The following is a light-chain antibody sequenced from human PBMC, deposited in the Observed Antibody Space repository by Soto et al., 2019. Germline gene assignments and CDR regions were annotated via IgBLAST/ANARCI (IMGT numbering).Light chain of an antibody. J-gene: IGLJ1*01. CDR2: EVS. CDR3: SSSTSRTTFV. CDR1: NSDLNY. V-gene: IGLV2-14*01. Sequence: QSALTQPASVSGAPGQSITISCTGTNSDLNYVSWHQQHPGKAPTLMIYEVSNRPSGVSNRFSGSKSGNTASLTISGLQAEDEADYYCSSSTSRTTFVFGTGTKLTVL.